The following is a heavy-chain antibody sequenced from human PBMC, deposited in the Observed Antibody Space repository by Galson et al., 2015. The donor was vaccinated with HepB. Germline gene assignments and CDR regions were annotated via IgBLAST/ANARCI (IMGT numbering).Heavy chain of an antibody. J-gene: IGHJ4*02. V-gene: IGHV3-11*06. CDR2: ISSSSSYT. CDR1: GFTFSDYY. CDR3: AGGLTAGQGELDY. Sequence: SLRLSCAASGFTFSDYYMSWIRQAPGKGLEWVSYISSSSSYTNYADSVKGRFTISRDNAKNSLYLQMNSLRAEDTAVYYCAGGLTAGQGELDYWSQGTLVTVSS. D-gene: IGHD3-16*01.